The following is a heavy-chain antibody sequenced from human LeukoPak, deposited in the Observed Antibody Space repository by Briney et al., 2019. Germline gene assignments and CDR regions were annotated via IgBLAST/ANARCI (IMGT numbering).Heavy chain of an antibody. CDR1: GYTFTSYG. CDR2: ISAYNGNT. J-gene: IGHJ5*02. Sequence: ASVKVSCKASGYTFTSYGISWVRQAPGQGLEWMGWISAYNGNTNYAQKLQGRVTMTTDTSTSTAYMELSSLRSEDTAVYYCAREGIAAADNNWFDPWGQGTLVTVSS. D-gene: IGHD6-13*01. CDR3: AREGIAAADNNWFDP. V-gene: IGHV1-18*01.